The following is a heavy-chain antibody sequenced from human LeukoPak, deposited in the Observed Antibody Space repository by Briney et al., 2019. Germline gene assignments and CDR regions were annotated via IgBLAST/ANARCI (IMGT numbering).Heavy chain of an antibody. CDR3: AVKIEVDDY. Sequence: PSETLSLTCTVSGGSISSSSYYWGWIRQPPGKGLEWIGSIYHSGSTNYNPSFKSRVTISVDKSKNQFSLKLSSVTAADTAVYYCAVKIEVDDYWGQGTLVTVSS. V-gene: IGHV4-39*07. D-gene: IGHD3-22*01. CDR1: GGSISSSSYY. J-gene: IGHJ4*02. CDR2: IYHSGST.